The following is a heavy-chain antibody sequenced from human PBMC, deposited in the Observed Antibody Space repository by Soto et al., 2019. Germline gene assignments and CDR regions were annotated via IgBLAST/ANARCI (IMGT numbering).Heavy chain of an antibody. J-gene: IGHJ4*02. CDR1: GFTVSNNY. D-gene: IGHD2-2*02. CDR3: ATYTSLDY. CDR2: IYSGGST. V-gene: IGHV3-53*01. Sequence: PGGSLRLSCAASGFTVSNNYMSWVRQAPGKGLEWVSLIYSGGSTFYADSVKGRFTIPRDNSKNTLFLQMNSLRAEDTAVYFCATYTSLDYWGQGTLVTVSS.